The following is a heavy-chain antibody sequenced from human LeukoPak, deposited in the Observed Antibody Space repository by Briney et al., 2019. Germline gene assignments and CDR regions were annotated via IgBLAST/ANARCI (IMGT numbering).Heavy chain of an antibody. J-gene: IGHJ6*03. CDR2: IRSKANSYAT. Sequence: VGSLRLSCAASGFTFSGSAMHWVRQASGKGLEWVGRIRSKANSYATAYAASVKGRFTISRDDSKNTAYLQMNSLKTEDTAVYYCTRLEDTAMVYYYYYYMDVWGKGTTVTVSS. CDR3: TRLEDTAMVYYYYYYMDV. D-gene: IGHD5-18*01. CDR1: GFTFSGSA. V-gene: IGHV3-73*01.